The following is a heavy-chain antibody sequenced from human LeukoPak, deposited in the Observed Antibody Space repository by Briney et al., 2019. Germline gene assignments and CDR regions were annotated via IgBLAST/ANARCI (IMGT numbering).Heavy chain of an antibody. Sequence: GGSLRLSCAASGFTVSSNYMSWVRQAPGKGLEWVSVIYSGGSTYYADSVKGRFTISRDNSKNTLYLQMNSLRAEDTAVYYCASGYSSSWSVDYWGQGTLVTVSS. CDR2: IYSGGST. V-gene: IGHV3-53*01. J-gene: IGHJ4*02. CDR1: GFTVSSNY. CDR3: ASGYSSSWSVDY. D-gene: IGHD6-13*01.